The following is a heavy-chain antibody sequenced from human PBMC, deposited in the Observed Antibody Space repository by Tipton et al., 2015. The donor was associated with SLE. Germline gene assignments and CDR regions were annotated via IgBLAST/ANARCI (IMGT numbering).Heavy chain of an antibody. J-gene: IGHJ6*02. V-gene: IGHV4-39*07. CDR3: ARVVAVAGIHYYSVDI. CDR2: VYDSGTT. Sequence: TLSLTCTVSDGSIRSTNYYWGWIRQPPGKGLEWIGSVYDSGTTYYNPSLKSRVTMSVDTPKTQFSLKLNSLTAADTAVYYCARVVAVAGIHYYSVDIWGQGTTVTVSS. CDR1: DGSIRSTNYY. D-gene: IGHD6-19*01.